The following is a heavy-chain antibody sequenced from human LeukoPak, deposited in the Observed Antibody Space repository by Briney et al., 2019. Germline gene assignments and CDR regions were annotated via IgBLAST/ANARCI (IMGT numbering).Heavy chain of an antibody. CDR3: ARDVSAGSQFFDY. Sequence: ASVKVSCTASGYTFTNFYMHWVRQAPGQGLEWMGIINPSGGTTTYAQKFQGRVTMTRDTSTNTVYMDLSSLRSEDTAVYYCARDVSAGSQFFDYWGQGTLVTVSS. D-gene: IGHD6-19*01. V-gene: IGHV1-46*01. CDR1: GYTFTNFY. J-gene: IGHJ4*02. CDR2: INPSGGTT.